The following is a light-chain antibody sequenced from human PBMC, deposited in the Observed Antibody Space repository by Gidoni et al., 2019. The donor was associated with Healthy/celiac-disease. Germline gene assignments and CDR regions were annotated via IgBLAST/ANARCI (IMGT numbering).Light chain of an antibody. CDR1: QSVSSSY. CDR3: QQYGSSPTYT. J-gene: IGKJ2*01. CDR2: GAA. Sequence: DIVLTQSPGTLSLSPGERATLSCSASQSVSSSYLAWYQQKPGQAPRLLIYGAASRATGIPDRFSGSGSGTDFTLTIIRLEPEDFAVYYCQQYGSSPTYTFGQGTKLEIK. V-gene: IGKV3-20*01.